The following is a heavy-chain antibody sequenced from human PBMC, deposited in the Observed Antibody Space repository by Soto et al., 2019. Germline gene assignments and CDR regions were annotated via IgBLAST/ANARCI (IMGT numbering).Heavy chain of an antibody. J-gene: IGHJ4*02. D-gene: IGHD6-19*01. CDR1: GFTFSSYG. CDR3: AKDQVHSSGGFDY. V-gene: IGHV3-30*18. Sequence: QVQLVESGGGVVQPGRSLRLSCAASGFTFSSYGMHWVRQAPGKGLEWVAVISYDGSNKYYADSVKGRFTISRDNSKNTLYLQMNSLRAEDTAVYYCAKDQVHSSGGFDYWGQGTLVTVSS. CDR2: ISYDGSNK.